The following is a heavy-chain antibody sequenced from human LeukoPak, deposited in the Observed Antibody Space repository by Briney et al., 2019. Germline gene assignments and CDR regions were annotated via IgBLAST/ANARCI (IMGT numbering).Heavy chain of an antibody. Sequence: GGSLRLSCAASGFTFSSYWMSWVRQAPGKGLEWEANIKQDGSEKYYVDSVKGRFTISRENDKNSLYLQMNSLRAEDTAVYYCASQAYITIFGVVISSPDAFDIWGQGTMVTVSS. CDR2: IKQDGSEK. CDR3: ASQAYITIFGVVISSPDAFDI. CDR1: GFTFSSYW. D-gene: IGHD3-3*01. V-gene: IGHV3-7*01. J-gene: IGHJ3*02.